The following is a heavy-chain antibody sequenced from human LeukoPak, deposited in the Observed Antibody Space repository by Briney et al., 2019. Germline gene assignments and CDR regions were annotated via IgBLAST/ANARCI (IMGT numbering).Heavy chain of an antibody. CDR2: MNPNSDNT. Sequence: ASVKVSCKASGYTFTNYDINWVRQATGQGLEWMGWMNPNSDNTGYAQQFQGRVTMTRNTSVSTAYMELSSLRSEDTAVYYCARGQRYYASGSSLDYWGQGTLVTVSS. V-gene: IGHV1-8*01. CDR3: ARGQRYYASGSSLDY. D-gene: IGHD3-10*01. CDR1: GYTFTNYD. J-gene: IGHJ4*02.